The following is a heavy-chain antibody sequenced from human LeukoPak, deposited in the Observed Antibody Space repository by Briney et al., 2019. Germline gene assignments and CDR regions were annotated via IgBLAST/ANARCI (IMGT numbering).Heavy chain of an antibody. J-gene: IGHJ3*02. CDR1: GGSSSSSY. V-gene: IGHV4-39*07. CDR3: AHKFAGSYAFDI. Sequence: TLSLISSVDGGSSSSSYCYCLRQPPGPPLEWIGSIYYSGSTYYNPSLKSRVTISVDSSKNQFSLKLSSVTAADTAVYYCAHKFAGSYAFDIWGQGTMVTVSS. CDR2: IYYSGST.